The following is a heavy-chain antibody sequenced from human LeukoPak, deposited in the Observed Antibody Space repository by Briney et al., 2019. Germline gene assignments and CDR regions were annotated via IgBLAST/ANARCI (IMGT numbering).Heavy chain of an antibody. J-gene: IGHJ4*02. D-gene: IGHD3-10*01. CDR1: GFTFSSYG. V-gene: IGHV3-30*02. CDR3: APITMVRGVIQYFDY. Sequence: GGSLRLSCAASGFTFSSYGMHWVRQAPGKGLEWVAFIRYDGSNKCYADSVKGRFTISRDNSKNTLYLQMNSLRAEDTAVYYCAPITMVRGVIQYFDYWGQGTLVTVSS. CDR2: IRYDGSNK.